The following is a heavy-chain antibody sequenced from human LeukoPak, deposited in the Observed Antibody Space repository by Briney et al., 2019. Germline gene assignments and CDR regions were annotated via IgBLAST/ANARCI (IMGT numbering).Heavy chain of an antibody. V-gene: IGHV3-15*01. J-gene: IGHJ4*02. CDR1: GFTFSNAW. D-gene: IGHD6-13*01. CDR2: IKSKTDGGTT. Sequence: GGSLRLSCAASGFTFSNAWMSWVRQAPGTGLEWVGRIKSKTDGGTTDYAAPVKGRFTISRDDSKNTLYLQMNSLKTEDTAVYYCTTEVDRLYRSSSGFDYWGQGTLVTVSS. CDR3: TTEVDRLYRSSSGFDY.